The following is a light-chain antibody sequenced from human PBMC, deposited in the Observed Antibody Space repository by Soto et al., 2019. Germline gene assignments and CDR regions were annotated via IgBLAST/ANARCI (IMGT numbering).Light chain of an antibody. Sequence: QSVLTQPPSVSGAPGQRVTISCTGSSSNIGAGYDVHWYQQLPGTAPKLLIYGNSNRPSGVPDRFSGSKSGTSASLAITGLQAEDEADYYCQSYDSRVRVVFGGGTKVNVL. CDR3: QSYDSRVRVV. CDR2: GNS. CDR1: SSNIGAGYD. J-gene: IGLJ2*01. V-gene: IGLV1-40*01.